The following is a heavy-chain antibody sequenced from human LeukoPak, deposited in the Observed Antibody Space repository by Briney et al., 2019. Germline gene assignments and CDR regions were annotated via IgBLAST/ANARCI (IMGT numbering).Heavy chain of an antibody. D-gene: IGHD1-26*01. Sequence: GGSLRLSCAASGFTFSNAWMSWARQAPGKGREWVGRIKSKTDGGTTDYAAPVKGRFTISRDDSKNTLYLQMNSLKTEDTAVYYCTTVSRYSGSYRFDYWGQGTLVTVSS. CDR2: IKSKTDGGTT. J-gene: IGHJ4*02. CDR3: TTVSRYSGSYRFDY. CDR1: GFTFSNAW. V-gene: IGHV3-15*01.